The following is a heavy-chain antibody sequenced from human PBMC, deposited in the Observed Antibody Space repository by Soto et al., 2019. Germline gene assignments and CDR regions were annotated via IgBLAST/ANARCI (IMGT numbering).Heavy chain of an antibody. CDR1: GFPFTNYW. J-gene: IGHJ4*02. CDR3: ACWGDIVPVAPSDFDR. D-gene: IGHD2-8*02. CDR2: ISPDGSDV. V-gene: IGHV3-74*01. Sequence: GGSLRLSCAASGFPFTNYWMNWVRQTPGKGLMWVSRISPDGSDVGYADSVEGRFTVSRDNAKNTLYLQMHSLSAEDTAMYYCACWGDIVPVAPSDFDRWGQRTLVTVSS.